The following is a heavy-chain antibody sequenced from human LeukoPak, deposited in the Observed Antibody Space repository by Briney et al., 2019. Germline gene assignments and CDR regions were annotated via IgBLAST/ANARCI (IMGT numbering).Heavy chain of an antibody. J-gene: IGHJ5*02. CDR1: GGSISSYY. CDR2: IYYSGST. D-gene: IGHD3-10*01. V-gene: IGHV4-59*08. CDR3: ARGGPIYGSGSYYNWFDP. Sequence: SETLSLTCTVSGGSISSYYRSWIRQPPGKGLEWIGYIYYSGSTNYNPSLKSRDTISVGTSKNQFSLKLSSVTAADTAVYYCARGGPIYGSGSYYNWFDPWGQGTLVTVSS.